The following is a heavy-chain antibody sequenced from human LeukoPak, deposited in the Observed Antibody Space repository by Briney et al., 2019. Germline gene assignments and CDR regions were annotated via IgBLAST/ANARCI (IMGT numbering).Heavy chain of an antibody. D-gene: IGHD1-26*01. Sequence: PGGSLRLSCAASGFTFSSYGMHWVRQAPGKGLEWVAVISYEGSNKYYADSVKGRFTISRDNSKSTPYLQMNSLRAEDTAVYYCAKSAEVQSGSYYGSWFDPWGQGTLVTVSS. V-gene: IGHV3-30*18. CDR3: AKSAEVQSGSYYGSWFDP. CDR2: ISYEGSNK. J-gene: IGHJ5*02. CDR1: GFTFSSYG.